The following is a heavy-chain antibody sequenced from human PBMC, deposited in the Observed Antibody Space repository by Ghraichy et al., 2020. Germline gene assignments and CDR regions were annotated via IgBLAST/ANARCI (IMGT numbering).Heavy chain of an antibody. CDR3: ARARGHGYCSSTGCYAGAFDI. CDR2: IYSGDNT. D-gene: IGHD2-2*01. CDR1: GFTVSSNY. Sequence: GGSLRLSCAASGFTVSSNYMSWVRQAPGKGLEWVSVIYSGDNTYYADSVKGRFTISRHNSMNTLYLQMNSLRAEGTAVYYWARARGHGYCSSTGCYAGAFDIRGQGTMVTVSS. J-gene: IGHJ3*02. V-gene: IGHV3-53*04.